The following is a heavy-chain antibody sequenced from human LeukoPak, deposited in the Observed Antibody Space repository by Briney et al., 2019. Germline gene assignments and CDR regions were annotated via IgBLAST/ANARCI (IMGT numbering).Heavy chain of an antibody. D-gene: IGHD1-26*01. CDR3: ARRIPREADAFDI. J-gene: IGHJ3*02. CDR2: IYYSGST. Sequence: SETLSLTCTVSGGSISSYYWSWIRQPPGKGLEWIGYIYYSGSTNYNPSLKSRVTISVDTSKNQFSLKLSSVTAADTAVYHCARRIPREADAFDIWGQGTMVTVSS. CDR1: GGSISSYY. V-gene: IGHV4-59*08.